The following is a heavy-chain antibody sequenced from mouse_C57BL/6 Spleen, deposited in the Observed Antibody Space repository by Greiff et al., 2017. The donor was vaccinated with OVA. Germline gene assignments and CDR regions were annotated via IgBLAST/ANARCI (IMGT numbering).Heavy chain of an antibody. Sequence: VKLQQPGAELAKPGASVKMSCKASGYTFTSYWITWVKQRPGQGLEWIGDIYPGSGSTNYNEKFKGKATLTVDTSSSTAYMQLSSLTSEDSAVYYCARKDGDYREGYYAMDCRGQGTSVTV. D-gene: IGHD2-13*01. CDR2: IYPGSGST. CDR3: ARKDGDYREGYYAMDC. V-gene: IGHV1-55*01. CDR1: GYTFTSYW. J-gene: IGHJ4*01.